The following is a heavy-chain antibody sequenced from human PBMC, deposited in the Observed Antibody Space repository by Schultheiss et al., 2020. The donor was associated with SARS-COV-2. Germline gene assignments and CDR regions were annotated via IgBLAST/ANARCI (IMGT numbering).Heavy chain of an antibody. CDR1: GFIFSDHY. Sequence: GGSLRLSCAASGFIFSDHYMDWVRQAPGKGLEWVGRIRNKAKGYTTEYAASVKGRFAISRDDSSNSLYLQMNSLKTEDTAVYYCAKGQCAGGSCYAGDYWGQGTLVTVSS. D-gene: IGHD2-15*01. V-gene: IGHV3-72*01. CDR3: AKGQCAGGSCYAGDY. J-gene: IGHJ4*02. CDR2: IRNKAKGYTT.